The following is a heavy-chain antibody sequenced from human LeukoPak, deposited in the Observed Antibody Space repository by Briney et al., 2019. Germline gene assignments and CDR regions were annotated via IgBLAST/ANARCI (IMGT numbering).Heavy chain of an antibody. D-gene: IGHD2-2*01. CDR2: IYHNGNT. Sequence: PSETLSLTCAVSGGSISSGGYSWSWIRQPPGKGLEWIGYIYHNGNTYYSPSLKSRVTISVDRSKNQLSLKLSSVTAADTAMYHCASTIVVVPAAMLPYGMDVWGQGTTVTVSS. J-gene: IGHJ6*02. CDR3: ASTIVVVPAAMLPYGMDV. CDR1: GGSISSGGYS. V-gene: IGHV4-30-2*01.